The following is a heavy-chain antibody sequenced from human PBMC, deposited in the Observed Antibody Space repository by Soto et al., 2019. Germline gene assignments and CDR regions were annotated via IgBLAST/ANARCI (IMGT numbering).Heavy chain of an antibody. D-gene: IGHD3-9*01. V-gene: IGHV1-2*02. CDR1: GYTFTGYY. Sequence: VASVKVSCKASGYTFTGYYMHWVRQAPGQGLEWMGWINPNSGGTNYAQKFQGRVTMTRDTSISTAYMELSRLRSDDTAVYYCARESDILTGYYNVIRYYYGMDVWGQGTTVTVYS. CDR3: ARESDILTGYYNVIRYYYGMDV. CDR2: INPNSGGT. J-gene: IGHJ6*02.